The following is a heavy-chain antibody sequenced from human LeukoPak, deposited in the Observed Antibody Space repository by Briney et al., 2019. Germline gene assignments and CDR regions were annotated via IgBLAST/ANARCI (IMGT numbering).Heavy chain of an antibody. CDR1: GFTVSNSY. J-gene: IGHJ4*02. Sequence: GGSLRLSCAASGFTVSNSYMSWVRQAPGEGLEWVSVIYSGGSTYYADSVKGRFTISRDNSKNTLYLQMNSLRADDTAVYYCASAPYNSSWYRDHWGQGTLATVSS. V-gene: IGHV3-53*01. CDR3: ASAPYNSSWYRDH. D-gene: IGHD6-13*01. CDR2: IYSGGST.